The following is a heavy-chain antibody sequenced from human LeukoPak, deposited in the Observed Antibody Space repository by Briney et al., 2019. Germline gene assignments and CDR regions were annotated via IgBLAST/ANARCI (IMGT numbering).Heavy chain of an antibody. V-gene: IGHV1-69*02. CDR3: ARVGESGSSWYGGAFDI. CDR1: GGTFSSYT. CDR2: IIPILGIA. J-gene: IGHJ3*02. D-gene: IGHD6-13*01. Sequence: GASVKASCKASGGTFSSYTISWVRQAPGQGLEWMGRIIPILGIANYAQKFQGRVTITADKSTSTAYMELSSLRSEDTAVYYCARVGESGSSWYGGAFDIWGQGTMVTVSS.